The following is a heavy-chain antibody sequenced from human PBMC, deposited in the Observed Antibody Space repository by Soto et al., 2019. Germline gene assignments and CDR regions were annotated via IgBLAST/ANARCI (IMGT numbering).Heavy chain of an antibody. V-gene: IGHV3-23*01. D-gene: IGHD4-4*01. CDR3: AKEASNLDY. Sequence: LILSCAASGFTFSTYAMSWVRQSPGKGLEWVSGISGSGGSRYYADSVKCRFTMSRDNSKNTLYLQMNSLRAQDTAVYYCAKEASNLDYWGQGTLATVSS. CDR1: GFTFSTYA. J-gene: IGHJ4*02. CDR2: ISGSGGSR.